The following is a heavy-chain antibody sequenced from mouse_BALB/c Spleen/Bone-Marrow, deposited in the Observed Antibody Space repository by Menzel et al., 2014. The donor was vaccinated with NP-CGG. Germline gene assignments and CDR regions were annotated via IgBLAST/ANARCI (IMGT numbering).Heavy chain of an antibody. CDR1: GFTFTDYY. CDR2: IRNKANGYTT. CDR3: ARALIVFDY. V-gene: IGHV7-3*02. Sequence: EVQLVESGGGLVQPGGSLRLSCAPSGFTFTDYYMSWVRQPPGKALEWLGFIRNKANGYTTEYSASVKGRFTISRDNSQSIPYLQMNTLRAEDSATYYCARALIVFDYWGQGTTLTVSS. J-gene: IGHJ2*01.